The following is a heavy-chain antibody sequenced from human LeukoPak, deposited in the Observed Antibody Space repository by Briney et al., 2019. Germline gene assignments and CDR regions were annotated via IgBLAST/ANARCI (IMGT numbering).Heavy chain of an antibody. CDR3: ARGYYDGSGYSNAFDI. CDR1: GVSISSSY. V-gene: IGHV4-59*01. J-gene: IGHJ3*02. D-gene: IGHD3-22*01. Sequence: SETLSLTCSVSGVSISSSYWSWIRQPPGKRLEWIGFIHQNGNTNYNPSLKSRVTMLVDTSKNQFSLQMRSVTAADTAVYYCARGYYDGSGYSNAFDIWGQGTMVAV. CDR2: IHQNGNT.